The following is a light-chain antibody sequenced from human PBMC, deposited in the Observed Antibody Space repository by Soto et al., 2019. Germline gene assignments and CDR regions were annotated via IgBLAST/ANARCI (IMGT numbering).Light chain of an antibody. J-gene: IGKJ5*01. Sequence: IQMTQSPSSLSASVGDRVTITCQATQDIRKYLNWYQQKPGKAPKLLIYDASSLETGVPSRFSGSESETDFTLTISSLQLDDFETYYSQPYAHLPLTLRLGTR. CDR1: QDIRKY. V-gene: IGKV1-33*01. CDR3: QPYAHLPLT. CDR2: DAS.